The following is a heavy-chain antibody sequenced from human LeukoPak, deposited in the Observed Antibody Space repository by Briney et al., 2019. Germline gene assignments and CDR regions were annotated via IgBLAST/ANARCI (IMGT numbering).Heavy chain of an antibody. CDR3: ATDSSLSPDS. V-gene: IGHV3-30-3*01. CDR1: GFTFSSYA. J-gene: IGHJ5*01. D-gene: IGHD2-2*01. Sequence: GSLRLSCAASGFTFSSYAMHWVRQAPGKGLEWVAVISYDGSNKYYADSVKGRFTISRDNSKNTLYLQMNSLRAEDTAVYYCATDSSLSPDSWGQGTLVTVSS. CDR2: ISYDGSNK.